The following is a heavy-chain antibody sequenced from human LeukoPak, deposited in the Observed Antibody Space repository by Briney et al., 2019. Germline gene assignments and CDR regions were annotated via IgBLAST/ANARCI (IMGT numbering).Heavy chain of an antibody. CDR1: AYSISSGYY. V-gene: IGHV4-38-2*02. D-gene: IGHD5-12*01. Sequence: SETLSLTCTVSAYSISSGYYWGWIRQPPGKGLEWIGEINHSGSTYYNPSLKSRVTISVDTSKNQFSLKLSSVTAADTAVYYCARVISGYDSRAAPSDAFDIWGQGTMVTVSS. CDR3: ARVISGYDSRAAPSDAFDI. J-gene: IGHJ3*02. CDR2: INHSGST.